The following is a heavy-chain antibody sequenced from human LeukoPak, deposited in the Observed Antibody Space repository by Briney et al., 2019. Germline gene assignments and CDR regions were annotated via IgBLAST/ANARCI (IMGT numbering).Heavy chain of an antibody. J-gene: IGHJ4*01. CDR1: GYTFNGYY. D-gene: IGHD4-11*01. CDR2: INPNSGAT. V-gene: IGHV1-2*02. CDR3: ARALSNLRLYYFDS. Sequence: ASVKVSCKASGYTFNGYYINWVRQAPGQSLEWMGWINPNSGATKFAEKFQGRLTLTRDTSVNTAYMELNSLTSDDTAVYFCARALSNLRLYYFDSWGQGTLVTVSS.